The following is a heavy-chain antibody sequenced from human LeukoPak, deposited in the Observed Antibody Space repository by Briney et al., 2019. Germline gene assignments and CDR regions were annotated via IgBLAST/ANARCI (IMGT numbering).Heavy chain of an antibody. D-gene: IGHD5-18*01. J-gene: IGHJ4*02. V-gene: IGHV5-51*01. Sequence: GESLKISCMGSGYNFYRYWIGWVRQMPGRGLEWVGVIYPGDSHAIYSPSFQGHITISADKSISTAYLQWSGLTTSDTAMYYCARRGADTFIIDSWGQGTLVTVSS. CDR3: ARRGADTFIIDS. CDR1: GYNFYRYW. CDR2: IYPGDSHA.